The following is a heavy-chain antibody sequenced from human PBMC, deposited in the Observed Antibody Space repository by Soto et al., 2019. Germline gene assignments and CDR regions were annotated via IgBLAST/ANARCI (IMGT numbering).Heavy chain of an antibody. CDR3: AREYRSGSYWKEYYFDY. CDR1: GYTFTSYG. Sequence: QVQLVQSGAEVKKPGASVKVSCKASGYTFTSYGISWVRQAPGQGLEWMGWISAYNGNTNYAQKLQGRVTMTTDTSTSTAYMELRSLRSDDTDVYYCAREYRSGSYWKEYYFDYWGPGTLVTVSS. J-gene: IGHJ4*02. D-gene: IGHD3-10*01. CDR2: ISAYNGNT. V-gene: IGHV1-18*01.